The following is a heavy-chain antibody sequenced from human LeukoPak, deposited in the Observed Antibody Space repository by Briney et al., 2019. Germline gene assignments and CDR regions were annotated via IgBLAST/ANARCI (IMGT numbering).Heavy chain of an antibody. CDR1: GYTFTSYD. V-gene: IGHV1-8*01. D-gene: IGHD2/OR15-2a*01. CDR3: VGDSSTWPSWFDP. J-gene: IGHJ5*02. CDR2: INPNSGGT. Sequence: ASVKVSCKASGYTFTSYDINWVRQATGQGLEWMGWINPNSGGTTYAQKFQGRVTMTTDTSTSTAYMELGSLRSDDTAVYYCVGDSSTWPSWFDPWGQGTLVTVSS.